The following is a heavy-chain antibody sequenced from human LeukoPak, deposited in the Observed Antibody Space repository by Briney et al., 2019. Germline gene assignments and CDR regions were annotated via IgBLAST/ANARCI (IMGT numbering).Heavy chain of an antibody. J-gene: IGHJ4*02. CDR2: IKQDGSEK. V-gene: IGHV3-7*01. Sequence: PGGSLRLSCAASGFTFSSYAMHWVRQAPGKGLEWVANIKQDGSEKYYVNSVKGRFTISRDNAKNSLYLQMNSLRAEDTAVYYCAREGDYWGQGTLVTVSS. CDR3: AREGDY. CDR1: GFTFSSYA.